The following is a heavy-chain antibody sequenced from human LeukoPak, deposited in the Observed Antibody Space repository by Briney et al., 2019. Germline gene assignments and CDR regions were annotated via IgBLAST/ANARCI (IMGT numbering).Heavy chain of an antibody. J-gene: IGHJ5*02. Sequence: GESLQISCKGSGYSFTSYWIGWVRQLPGKGLEWMGIIYPGDSDTRYSPSFQGQVTISADKSISTAYLQWSSLKASDTAMYYCARCLIAARDNWFDPWGQGTLVTVSS. D-gene: IGHD6-6*01. CDR3: ARCLIAARDNWFDP. CDR1: GYSFTSYW. V-gene: IGHV5-51*01. CDR2: IYPGDSDT.